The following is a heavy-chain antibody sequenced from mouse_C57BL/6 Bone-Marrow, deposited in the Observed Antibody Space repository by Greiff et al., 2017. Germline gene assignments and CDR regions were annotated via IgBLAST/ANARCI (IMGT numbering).Heavy chain of an antibody. J-gene: IGHJ2*01. CDR2: INPNYGTT. CDR3: AIYYYGSSWVDY. D-gene: IGHD1-1*01. CDR1: GYSFTDYN. Sequence: EVQLQQSGPELVKPGASVKISCKASGYSFTDYNMNWVKQSNGKSLEWIGVINPNYGTTSYNPKFKGKATLTVDQSSSTAYVQLNSLTSEDSAVYYCAIYYYGSSWVDYWGQGTTLTVSS. V-gene: IGHV1-39*01.